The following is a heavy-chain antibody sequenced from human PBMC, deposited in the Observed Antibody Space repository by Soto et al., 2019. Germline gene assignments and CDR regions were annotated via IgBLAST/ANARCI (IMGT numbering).Heavy chain of an antibody. J-gene: IGHJ4*02. CDR2: IWYDGSNK. D-gene: IGHD3-10*01. CDR3: ARDAQGSGSYYLDFDY. V-gene: IGHV3-33*01. CDR1: GFTFSSYG. Sequence: QVQLVESGGGVVQPGRSLRLSCAASGFTFSSYGMHWVRQAPGKGLEWVAVIWYDGSNKYYADSVKGRFTISRDNSKNTLYLQMNSLRAEDTAVYYCARDAQGSGSYYLDFDYWGQGTLVTVSS.